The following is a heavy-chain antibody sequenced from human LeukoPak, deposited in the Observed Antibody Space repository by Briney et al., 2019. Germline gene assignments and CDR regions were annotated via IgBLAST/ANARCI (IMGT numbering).Heavy chain of an antibody. CDR3: ARVSTMIVVDN. V-gene: IGHV1-8*03. D-gene: IGHD3-22*01. CDR2: MNPNSGNT. J-gene: IGHJ4*02. CDR1: GYTFTSYD. Sequence: ASVKVSCKASGYTFTSYDINWVRQATGQGLEWMGWMNPNSGNTGYAQKFQGRVTITRNTSISTAYMELSSLRSEDAAVYYCARVSTMIVVDNWGQGTLVTVSS.